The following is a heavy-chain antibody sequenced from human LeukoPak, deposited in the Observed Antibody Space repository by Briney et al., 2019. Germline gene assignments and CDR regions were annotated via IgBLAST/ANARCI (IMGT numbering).Heavy chain of an antibody. Sequence: VASVTVSCKASGYTFTSYGISWVRQAPGQGLEWMGWISAYNGNTNYAQKLQGRVTMTTDTSTSTAYMELRSLRSDDTAVYYCAREKIQLWASDAFDIWGQGTMVTVSS. D-gene: IGHD5-18*01. V-gene: IGHV1-18*01. J-gene: IGHJ3*02. CDR3: AREKIQLWASDAFDI. CDR1: GYTFTSYG. CDR2: ISAYNGNT.